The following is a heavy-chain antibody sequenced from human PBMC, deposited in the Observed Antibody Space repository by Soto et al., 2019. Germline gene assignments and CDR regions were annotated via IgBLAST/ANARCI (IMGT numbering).Heavy chain of an antibody. CDR1: GGSSSDHY. J-gene: IGHJ4*02. Sequence: SETLSLTCTVSGGSSSDHYYMWIRQSPGKGLEWIGSIYYSGSTYYNPSLKSRVTISVDTSKNQFSLKLSSVTAADTAVYYCARSMTTVVTLDYWGQGTLVTVSS. D-gene: IGHD4-17*01. CDR2: IYYSGST. CDR3: ARSMTTVVTLDY. V-gene: IGHV4-59*05.